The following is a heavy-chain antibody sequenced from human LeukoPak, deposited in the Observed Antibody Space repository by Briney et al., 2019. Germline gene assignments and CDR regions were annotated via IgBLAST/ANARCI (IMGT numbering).Heavy chain of an antibody. CDR3: ATAASLHRWDTFDY. CDR1: GYTPTELS. D-gene: IGHD1-26*01. Sequence: ASVKVSCKVSGYTPTELSMHWVRQAPGKGLEWMGGFDPEDGETIYAQKFQGRVTMTEDTSTDTAYMELSSLRSEDTAVYYCATAASLHRWDTFDYWGQGTLVTVSS. CDR2: FDPEDGET. J-gene: IGHJ4*02. V-gene: IGHV1-24*01.